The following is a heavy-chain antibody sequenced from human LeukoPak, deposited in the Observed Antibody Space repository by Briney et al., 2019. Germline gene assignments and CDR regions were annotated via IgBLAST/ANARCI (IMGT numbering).Heavy chain of an antibody. CDR3: VRSLDY. Sequence: PGGSLRLSCAASGFPFSSYAMNWVRQAPGKGLEWVLVIAGSDGFTQYADSVKGRFTISRDNSKNTVYLQMNRLRVEDTALYYCVRSLDYWGQGTLVTVSS. J-gene: IGHJ4*02. V-gene: IGHV3-23*01. CDR2: IAGSDGFT. CDR1: GFPFSSYA.